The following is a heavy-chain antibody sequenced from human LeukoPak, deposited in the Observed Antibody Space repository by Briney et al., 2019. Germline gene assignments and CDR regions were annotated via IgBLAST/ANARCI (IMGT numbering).Heavy chain of an antibody. Sequence: ASVKVSCKASGYTFTGYYMHWVRQAPGQGLEWMGWINPNSGGTNYAQKFQGRVTMTRDTSISTAYMELSRLRSDDTAVYYCARDRNPSSYYYGSGSYFQNYFDYWGQGTLVTVSS. CDR2: INPNSGGT. CDR1: GYTFTGYY. D-gene: IGHD3-10*01. V-gene: IGHV1-2*02. CDR3: ARDRNPSSYYYGSGSYFQNYFDY. J-gene: IGHJ4*02.